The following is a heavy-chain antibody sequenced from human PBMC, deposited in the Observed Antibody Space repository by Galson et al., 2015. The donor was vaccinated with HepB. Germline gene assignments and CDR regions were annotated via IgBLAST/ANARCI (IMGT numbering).Heavy chain of an antibody. CDR1: GFTVSSNY. D-gene: IGHD5-18*01. CDR3: ARASGYSYGRSDY. CDR2: IYSGGST. Sequence: SLRLSCAASGFTVSSNYMSWVRQAPGKGLEWVSVIYSGGSTYYADSVKGRFTISRDNSKNTLYLQMNSLRAEDTAVYYCARASGYSYGRSDYWGQGTLVTVSS. V-gene: IGHV3-66*02. J-gene: IGHJ4*02.